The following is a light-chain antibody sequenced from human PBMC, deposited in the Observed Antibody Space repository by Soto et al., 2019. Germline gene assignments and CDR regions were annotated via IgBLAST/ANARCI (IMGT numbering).Light chain of an antibody. J-gene: IGLJ2*01. Sequence: QSVLTQPASVSGSPGQSITISCTGTSNDVGGYKFVSWYQHHPGKAPKLIIYDVSDRPSGVSNRFSGSKSGNTASLTISGLQTEDEADYYCSSYTNTSTLVIFGGGTKRTV. CDR2: DVS. CDR1: SNDVGGYKF. CDR3: SSYTNTSTLVI. V-gene: IGLV2-14*03.